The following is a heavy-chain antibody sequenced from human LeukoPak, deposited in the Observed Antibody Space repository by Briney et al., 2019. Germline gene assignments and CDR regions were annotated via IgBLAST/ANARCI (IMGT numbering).Heavy chain of an antibody. CDR1: GGSISDYY. J-gene: IGHJ4*02. Sequence: SETLSLTCSVSGGSISDYYYSWIRQPPGKGLEWIGYIYYSGSTNYNPSLKSRVTISVETSKNEFSLKLRSVTAADTAVYYCARVTGYRIEDYFDYWGQGTLVTVSS. D-gene: IGHD6-13*01. V-gene: IGHV4-59*01. CDR3: ARVTGYRIEDYFDY. CDR2: IYYSGST.